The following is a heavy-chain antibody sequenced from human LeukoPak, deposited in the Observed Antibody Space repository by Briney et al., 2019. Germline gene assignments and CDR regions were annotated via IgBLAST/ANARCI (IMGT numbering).Heavy chain of an antibody. CDR2: IWYDGSNK. CDR3: ARWGAGYGTDY. Sequence: GGSLRLSCAASRFTFSSYGMHWVRQAPGKGLEWVAVIWYDGSNKNYVDSVKGRFTISRDNSKNTLYLQMSSLRAEDTAVYCCARWGAGYGTDYWGQGTPVTVSS. J-gene: IGHJ4*02. D-gene: IGHD6-13*01. CDR1: RFTFSSYG. V-gene: IGHV3-33*01.